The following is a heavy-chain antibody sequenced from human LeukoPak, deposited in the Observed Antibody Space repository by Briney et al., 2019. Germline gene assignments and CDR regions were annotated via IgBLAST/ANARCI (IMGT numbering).Heavy chain of an antibody. CDR1: GYTFTGYY. J-gene: IGHJ4*02. V-gene: IGHV1-2*02. CDR3: ARANPSYGQHY. CDR2: INPNSGGT. Sequence: ASVKVSCKASGYTFTGYYMHWVRQAPGQGLEYMGWINPNSGGTNYAQKFRGRVTMTRDTSTSTAYMELSSLRSDDTAVYYCARANPSYGQHYWGQGTLVTVSS. D-gene: IGHD5-18*01.